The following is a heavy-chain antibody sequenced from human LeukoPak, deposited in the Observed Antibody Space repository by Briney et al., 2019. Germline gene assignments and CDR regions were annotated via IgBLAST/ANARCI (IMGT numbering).Heavy chain of an antibody. CDR2: ISDSGNT. Sequence: GGSLRLSCAASGFTLSSYAMSWVRQAPGKGLEWVSAISDSGNTYHADSVKGRFTISRDNSKNTLYLQMNSLRAEDTAVYYCAGNQWPGAFDIWGQGTMVTVSS. V-gene: IGHV3-23*01. D-gene: IGHD6-19*01. CDR3: AGNQWPGAFDI. CDR1: GFTLSSYA. J-gene: IGHJ3*02.